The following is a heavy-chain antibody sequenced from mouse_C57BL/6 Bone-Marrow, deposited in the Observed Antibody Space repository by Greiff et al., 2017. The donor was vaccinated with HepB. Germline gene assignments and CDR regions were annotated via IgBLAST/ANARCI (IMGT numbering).Heavy chain of an antibody. D-gene: IGHD1-1*01. V-gene: IGHV1-82*01. CDR3: ARSDTVVARYYAMDY. CDR1: GYAFSSSW. Sequence: QVQLKESGPELVKPGASVKISCKASGYAFSSSWMNWVKQRPGKGLEWIGRIYPGDGDTNYNGKFKGKATLTADKSSSTAYMQLSSLTSEDSAVYFSARSDTVVARYYAMDYWGQGTSVTVSS. CDR2: IYPGDGDT. J-gene: IGHJ4*01.